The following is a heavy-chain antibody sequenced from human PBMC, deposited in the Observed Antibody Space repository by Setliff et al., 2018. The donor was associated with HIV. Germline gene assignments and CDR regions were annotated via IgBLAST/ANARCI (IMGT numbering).Heavy chain of an antibody. V-gene: IGHV1-18*01. D-gene: IGHD3-10*01. Sequence: ASVKVSCKSSGYNFNNFGVGWVRQAPGQGLEWLGYINGYNSKTRYSPRLQGRLTLTTDTSTNTVYLELRSLISDDTAIYYCAREAPRYASGAFDFWGQGTMVTVSS. CDR2: INGYNSKT. CDR1: GYNFNNFG. CDR3: AREAPRYASGAFDF. J-gene: IGHJ3*01.